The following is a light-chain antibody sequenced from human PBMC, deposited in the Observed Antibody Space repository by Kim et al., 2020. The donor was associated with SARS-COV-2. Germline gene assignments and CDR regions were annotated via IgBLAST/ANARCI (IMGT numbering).Light chain of an antibody. CDR2: DVS. V-gene: IGKV1-5*01. J-gene: IGKJ1*01. Sequence: GDRVTITCRASPSISSWLAWYQQKPGKAPKLLIYDVSNLERGVPSRFSGSRSGTEFSLTISSLQPEDFATYYCQQYDLYPWTFGQGTKVDIK. CDR1: PSISSW. CDR3: QQYDLYPWT.